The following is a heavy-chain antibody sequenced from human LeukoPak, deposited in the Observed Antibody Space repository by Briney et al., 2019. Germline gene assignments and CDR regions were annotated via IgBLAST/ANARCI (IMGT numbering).Heavy chain of an antibody. V-gene: IGHV6-1*01. CDR1: GDSVSTNSAA. CDR2: TYYRSKWYN. Sequence: HSQTLSLTCAISGDSVSTNSAAWNWLRQSPSRGLEWLGRTYYRSKWYNEYAVSVKSRITINPDTSKNHFSLQLESVTPEDSAVYYCARDPGWLDFDCWGQGTLVTVSS. J-gene: IGHJ4*02. D-gene: IGHD6-19*01. CDR3: ARDPGWLDFDC.